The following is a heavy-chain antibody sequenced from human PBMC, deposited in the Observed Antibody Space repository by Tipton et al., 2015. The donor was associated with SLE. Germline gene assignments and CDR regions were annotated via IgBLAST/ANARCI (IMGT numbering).Heavy chain of an antibody. V-gene: IGHV4-4*07. D-gene: IGHD1-26*01. Sequence: TLSLTCTVSGGSLRSYYWSWIRQRAGKGLQWIGRVYGSGRTNQNPPLKSRVTMSVDTSRNQFSLSIRSVTAADTAVYFCAREGSYSDGGYGVVDYWGQGTLVTVSS. CDR2: VYGSGRT. J-gene: IGHJ4*02. CDR1: GGSLRSYY. CDR3: AREGSYSDGGYGVVDY.